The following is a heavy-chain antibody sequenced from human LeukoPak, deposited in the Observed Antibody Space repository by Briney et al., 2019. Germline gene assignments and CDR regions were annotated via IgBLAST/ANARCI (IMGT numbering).Heavy chain of an antibody. D-gene: IGHD3-22*01. V-gene: IGHV3-66*01. J-gene: IGHJ6*02. Sequence: GGSLRLSCAASGFTVSSNYMSWVRQAPGKGLGWVSVIYSGGSTYYADSVKGRFTISRDNSKNTLYLQMNSLRAEDTAVYYCARDPPHYYDSSGKDYYYGMDVWGQGTTVTVSS. CDR3: ARDPPHYYDSSGKDYYYGMDV. CDR1: GFTVSSNY. CDR2: IYSGGST.